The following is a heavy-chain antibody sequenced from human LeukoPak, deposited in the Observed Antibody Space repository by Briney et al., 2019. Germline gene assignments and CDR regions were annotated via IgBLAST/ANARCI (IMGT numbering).Heavy chain of an antibody. Sequence: GGSLRLSCAASGFTFNNAWMTWVRQAPGKGLEWVGRIKTTSDGGTTDYAAPVKGRFTISRDDSKNTLYLQMNSLKTEDTAVYYCSPHLSTVNTHFDYWGQGTLVTVSS. CDR2: IKTTSDGGTT. J-gene: IGHJ4*02. D-gene: IGHD4-17*01. CDR1: GFTFNNAW. V-gene: IGHV3-15*01. CDR3: SPHLSTVNTHFDY.